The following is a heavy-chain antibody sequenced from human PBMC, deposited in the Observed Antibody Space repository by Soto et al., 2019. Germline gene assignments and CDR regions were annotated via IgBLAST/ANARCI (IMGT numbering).Heavy chain of an antibody. Sequence: VQLLESGGGLAQPGGSLRLSCAASGFAFTGHPMSWVRQAPEKGLEWVAGISDGGDLTYNADSVKGRFTISRDNSRNNLYLQMNSLRAEDTAVYYCARRVIGSSRAFDIWGQGTMVTVSS. CDR3: ARRVIGSSRAFDI. J-gene: IGHJ3*02. V-gene: IGHV3-23*01. CDR2: ISDGGDLT. CDR1: GFAFTGHP. D-gene: IGHD3-10*01.